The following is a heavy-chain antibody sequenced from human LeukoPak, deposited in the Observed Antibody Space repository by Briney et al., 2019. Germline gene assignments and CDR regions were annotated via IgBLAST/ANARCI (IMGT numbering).Heavy chain of an antibody. CDR3: ARSSEWDTTRNNWFDP. Sequence: ASVKVSCKTSGYTFTTYSITWVRQAPGQGLEWMGWISTDIGITVYAQRLQGRVTVTTDRSTSTAYMELRSLRYDDTAVYYCARSSEWDTTRNNWFDPWGQGTLVTVSS. D-gene: IGHD5-18*01. CDR1: GYTFTTYS. J-gene: IGHJ5*02. V-gene: IGHV1-18*04. CDR2: ISTDIGIT.